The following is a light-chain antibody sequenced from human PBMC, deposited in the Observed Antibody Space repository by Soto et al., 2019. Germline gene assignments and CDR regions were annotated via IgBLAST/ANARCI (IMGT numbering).Light chain of an antibody. CDR3: QQYNDYSWT. V-gene: IGKV1-5*03. J-gene: IGKJ1*01. Sequence: TQSPCTLSLSPGERAILSYRASQSISAWLAWYQQKPGKAPRLLIYKASTLEIGVPSRFSGSGSGTEFTLTISSLQPDDVATYYCQQYNDYSWTFGQGTKVDI. CDR1: QSISAW. CDR2: KAS.